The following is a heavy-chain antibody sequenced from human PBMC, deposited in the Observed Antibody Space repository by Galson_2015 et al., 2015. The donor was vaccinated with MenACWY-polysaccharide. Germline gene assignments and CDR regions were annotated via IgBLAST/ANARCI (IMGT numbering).Heavy chain of an antibody. CDR3: ARDPRRESADLGMDI. V-gene: IGHV3-21*01. CDR1: GFSFSSYS. Sequence: SLRLSCAASGFSFSSYSMNWVRQAPGKGLEWVSSISGSSSYIYYADSVKGRFTISRDNAKNSLYLQMNSLRAEDTAVYYCARDPRRESADLGMDIWGQRTTVTVSS. CDR2: ISGSSSYI. J-gene: IGHJ6*02. D-gene: IGHD3/OR15-3a*01.